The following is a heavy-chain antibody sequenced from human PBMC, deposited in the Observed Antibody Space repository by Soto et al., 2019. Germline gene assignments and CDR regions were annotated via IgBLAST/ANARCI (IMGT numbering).Heavy chain of an antibody. CDR2: IVPMLGIT. Sequence: GASVKLSCKASGGTSASSTSTWVRQAKGQGLAWMGRIVPMLGITNYARNFQGRVTFTADTSTGTAYMELSSLRFEDTAVYYCARRGYSSSWYYYYYYGMDVWGQGTTVTVSS. CDR3: ARRGYSSSWYYYYYYGMDV. J-gene: IGHJ6*02. D-gene: IGHD6-13*01. CDR1: GGTSASST. V-gene: IGHV1-69*02.